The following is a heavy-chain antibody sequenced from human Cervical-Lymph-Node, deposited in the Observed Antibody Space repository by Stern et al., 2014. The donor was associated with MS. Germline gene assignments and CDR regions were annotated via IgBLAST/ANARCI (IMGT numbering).Heavy chain of an antibody. CDR3: ATSAGELTPEAV. D-gene: IGHD1-26*01. Sequence: QVQLVQSGAEVKKPGSSVRVSCKASGGTFSSYAISWVRQAPGQGLEWMGGIIPMFGTAKYAQKCQGRVTITADASTSTAYMEVSSLISEDTAVYYCATSAGELTPEAVWGQGTTVTVFS. CDR1: GGTFSSYA. V-gene: IGHV1-69*01. J-gene: IGHJ6*02. CDR2: IIPMFGTA.